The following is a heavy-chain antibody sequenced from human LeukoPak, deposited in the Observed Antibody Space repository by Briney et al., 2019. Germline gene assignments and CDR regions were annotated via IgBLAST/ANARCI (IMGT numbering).Heavy chain of an antibody. CDR3: ARVMNTWTWLATEYYFDY. J-gene: IGHJ4*02. Sequence: GGSLRLSCAASGFTFSDHYMSWVRQAPGKGLEWVANIKQDGSEKYYVDSVKGRFTISRDNAKNSLYLQMNSLRAEDTAVYYCARVMNTWTWLATEYYFDYWGQGTLVTVSS. CDR1: GFTFSDHY. D-gene: IGHD6-19*01. CDR2: IKQDGSEK. V-gene: IGHV3-7*01.